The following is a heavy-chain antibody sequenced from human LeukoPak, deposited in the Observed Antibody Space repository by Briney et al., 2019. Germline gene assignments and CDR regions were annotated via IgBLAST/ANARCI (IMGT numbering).Heavy chain of an antibody. CDR3: AKDARRSSGWYFFDH. J-gene: IGHJ4*02. V-gene: IGHV3-23*01. Sequence: GGSLRLSCVASGFTFSNLAMGWVRQAPGKGLEWVSVISDSGGTTYYADSVKGRFTISRDNSRNTPYLQMNSLRVEDTAIYYCAKDARRSSGWYFFDHWGQGTLVTVSS. CDR1: GFTFSNLA. CDR2: ISDSGGTT. D-gene: IGHD6-19*01.